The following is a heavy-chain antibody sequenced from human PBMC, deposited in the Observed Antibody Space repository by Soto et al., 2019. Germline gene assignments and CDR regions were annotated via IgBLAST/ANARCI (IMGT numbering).Heavy chain of an antibody. V-gene: IGHV4-39*07. CDR3: ARASSDIVVVPAASYFDY. CDR1: GGSIRSSSYY. D-gene: IGHD2-2*01. Sequence: SENLSLTCTVSGGSIRSSSYYWGWIRQPPRKGLEWIGSIYYSGSTYYNPSLKSRVTISVDTSKNQFSLKLSSVTAADTAVYYCARASSDIVVVPAASYFDYWGQGTLVTVSS. J-gene: IGHJ4*02. CDR2: IYYSGST.